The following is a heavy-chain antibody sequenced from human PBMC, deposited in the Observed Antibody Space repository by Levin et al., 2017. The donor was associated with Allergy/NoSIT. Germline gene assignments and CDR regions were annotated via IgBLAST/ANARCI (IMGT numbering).Heavy chain of an antibody. Sequence: RGESLKISCKASGYTFSSYGISWVRQAPGQGLEWMGGISTYNGNTKYAQNLQGRVTMTTDTSTSTAYMELRSLRSDDTAVYYCARDAGGITIITPGMDVWGQGTTVTVSS. CDR1: GYTFSSYG. V-gene: IGHV1-18*01. D-gene: IGHD3-22*01. CDR2: ISTYNGNT. CDR3: ARDAGGITIITPGMDV. J-gene: IGHJ6*02.